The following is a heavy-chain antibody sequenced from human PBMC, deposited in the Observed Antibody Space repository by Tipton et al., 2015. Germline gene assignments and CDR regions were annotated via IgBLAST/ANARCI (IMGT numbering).Heavy chain of an antibody. Sequence: TLSLTCTVSGGSISNYYWNWIRQPPGKGLEWIGYISYSGSPNYTPSLRSRVTISVGASKNQFSLQLSSITAADTAVYYCARGHYVSGWYSHYFDLWGRGSLVTVSS. D-gene: IGHD6-19*01. V-gene: IGHV4-59*12. CDR2: ISYSGSP. J-gene: IGHJ2*01. CDR1: GGSISNYY. CDR3: ARGHYVSGWYSHYFDL.